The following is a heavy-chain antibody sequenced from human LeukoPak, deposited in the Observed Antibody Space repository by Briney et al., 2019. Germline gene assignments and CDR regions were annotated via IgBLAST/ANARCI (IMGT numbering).Heavy chain of an antibody. V-gene: IGHV1-2*02. D-gene: IGHD6-25*01. Sequence: ASVKVSCKASGYTFTGYYMHWVRQAPGQGLEWMGWINPNSGDTSYAQKFQGRVTMTRDTSMSTAYTELSSLRSDDTAVYYCARAGYRESYYFDYWGQGTLVTVSS. CDR3: ARAGYRESYYFDY. CDR2: INPNSGDT. CDR1: GYTFTGYY. J-gene: IGHJ4*02.